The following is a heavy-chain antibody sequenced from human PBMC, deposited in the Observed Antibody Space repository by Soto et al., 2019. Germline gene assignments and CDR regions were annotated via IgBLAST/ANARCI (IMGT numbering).Heavy chain of an antibody. V-gene: IGHV1-2*04. CDR1: GYTFTGYY. CDR3: AASIAVAGHMDV. CDR2: INPNSGGT. Sequence: ASVKVSCKASGYTFTGYYMHWVRQAPGQGLEWMGWINPNSGGTNYAQKFQGWVTMTRDTSISTAYMELRRLRSDDTAVYYCAASIAVAGHMDVWGKGTTVTVSS. D-gene: IGHD6-19*01. J-gene: IGHJ6*03.